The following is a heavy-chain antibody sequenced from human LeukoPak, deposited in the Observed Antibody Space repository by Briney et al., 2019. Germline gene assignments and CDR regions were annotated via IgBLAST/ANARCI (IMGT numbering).Heavy chain of an antibody. CDR1: GGSISSSGYY. J-gene: IGHJ3*02. V-gene: IGHV4-39*01. CDR2: IYYSGST. Sequence: PSETLSLTCTVSGGSISSSGYYWGWIRQPPGKGLEWIGSIYYSGSTYYNPSLKSRVTISVDTSKNQFSLKLSSVTAAGTAVYYCARRQVKIGLDAFDIWGQGTMVTVSS. D-gene: IGHD2/OR15-2a*01. CDR3: ARRQVKIGLDAFDI.